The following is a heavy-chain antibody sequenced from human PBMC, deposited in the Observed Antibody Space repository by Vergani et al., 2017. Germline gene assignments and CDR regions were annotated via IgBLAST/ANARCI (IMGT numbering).Heavy chain of an antibody. V-gene: IGHV3-43*01. CDR2: ISWDGGST. J-gene: IGHJ4*02. D-gene: IGHD3-22*01. CDR1: GFTFDDYT. Sequence: EVQLVESGGVVVQPGGSLRLSCAASGFTFDDYTMHWVRQAPGKGLEWVSLISWDGGSTYYADSVKGRFTISRDNSKNSLYLQMNSLRTEDTALYYCAKDRGNYYDSSGDFDYWGQGTLVTVSS. CDR3: AKDRGNYYDSSGDFDY.